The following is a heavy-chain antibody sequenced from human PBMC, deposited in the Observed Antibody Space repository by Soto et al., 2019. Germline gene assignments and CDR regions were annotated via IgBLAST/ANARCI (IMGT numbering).Heavy chain of an antibody. D-gene: IGHD3-10*01. Sequence: GASVKVSCKASGGTFSSYAISWVRQAPGQGLEWMGGIIPIFGTANYAQKFQGRVTITADESTSTAYMELSSLRSEDTAVYYCERDFGTVRGNWFDPWGQGTLVNVSS. CDR2: IIPIFGTA. V-gene: IGHV1-69*13. CDR1: GGTFSSYA. J-gene: IGHJ5*02. CDR3: ERDFGTVRGNWFDP.